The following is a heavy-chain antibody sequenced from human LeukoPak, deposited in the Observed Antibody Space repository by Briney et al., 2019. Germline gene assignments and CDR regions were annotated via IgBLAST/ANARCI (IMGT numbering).Heavy chain of an antibody. J-gene: IGHJ4*02. CDR3: ARGRVYDFWSGYYTPDGYYFDY. CDR2: INHSGST. D-gene: IGHD3-3*01. Sequence: PSETLSLTCAVYGGSFSGYYWSWIRQPPGKGLEWIGEINHSGSTNYNPSLKSRVTISVDTSTNQFSLKLSSVTAADTAVYYCARGRVYDFWSGYYTPDGYYFDYWGQGTLVTVSS. CDR1: GGSFSGYY. V-gene: IGHV4-34*01.